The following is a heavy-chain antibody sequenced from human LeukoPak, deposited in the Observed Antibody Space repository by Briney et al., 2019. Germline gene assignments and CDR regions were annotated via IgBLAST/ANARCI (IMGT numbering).Heavy chain of an antibody. CDR3: ARAMSFYYGSAFDY. CDR1: GFTFSSYV. Sequence: GGSLRLSCAASGFTFSSYVMSWVRQAPGKGMEWVSTISGSGGSTYYADSVKGRFTISRDNAKSSLYLQMDSLRAEDTAVYYCARAMSFYYGSAFDYWGQGTLVTVSS. D-gene: IGHD3-10*01. J-gene: IGHJ4*02. V-gene: IGHV3-23*01. CDR2: ISGSGGST.